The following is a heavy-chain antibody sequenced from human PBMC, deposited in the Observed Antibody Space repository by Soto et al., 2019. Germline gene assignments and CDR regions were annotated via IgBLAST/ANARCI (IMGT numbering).Heavy chain of an antibody. CDR1: GFTFSSYS. D-gene: IGHD3-3*01. Sequence: EVQLVESGGGLVKPGGSLRLSCAASGFTFSSYSMNWVRQAPGKGLEWVSSISSSSSYIYYADSVKGRFTISRDNAKNSLYLQMNGLRAEDTAVYYCARDGGVGVVSGMDVWGQGTTVTVSS. CDR2: ISSSSSYI. J-gene: IGHJ6*02. CDR3: ARDGGVGVVSGMDV. V-gene: IGHV3-21*01.